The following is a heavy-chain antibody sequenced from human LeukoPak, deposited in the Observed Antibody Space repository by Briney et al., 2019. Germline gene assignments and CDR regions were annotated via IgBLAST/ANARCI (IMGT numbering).Heavy chain of an antibody. D-gene: IGHD5-12*01. V-gene: IGHV3-48*03. CDR1: GFTFSSYE. J-gene: IGHJ4*02. Sequence: GGSLRLSCAASGFTFSSYEMNWVRQAPGKGLEWVSYISSSGSTIYYADSVKGRFTISRDNAKNSLYLQMNSLRAEDTAVYYCARGPVSGYDDLDYWGQGTLVTVPS. CDR3: ARGPVSGYDDLDY. CDR2: ISSSGSTI.